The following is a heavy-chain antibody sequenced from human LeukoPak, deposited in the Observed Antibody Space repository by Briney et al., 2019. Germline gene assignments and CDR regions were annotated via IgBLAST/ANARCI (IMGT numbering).Heavy chain of an antibody. D-gene: IGHD2-2*01. CDR1: GFTFSNYW. Sequence: PGGSLSLSCAASGFTFSNYWMSWVRQAPGKGLEWVANIKEDGSEKYYVDSVKGRFTISRDNAKNTLYLQMNSLRAEDTAVYYCARGVGYCSSTSCYWWFDPWGQGTLVTVSS. CDR3: ARGVGYCSSTSCYWWFDP. CDR2: IKEDGSEK. J-gene: IGHJ5*02. V-gene: IGHV3-7*01.